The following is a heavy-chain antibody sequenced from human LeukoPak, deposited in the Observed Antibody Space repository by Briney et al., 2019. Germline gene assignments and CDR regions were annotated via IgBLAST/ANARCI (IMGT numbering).Heavy chain of an antibody. CDR1: GGSISSSSYY. J-gene: IGHJ4*02. CDR2: IYYSGST. CDR3: ARGPLGWYFDY. Sequence: SETLSLTCTVSGGSISSSSYYWGWIRQPPGKGLEWIGSIYYSGSTYYNPSLKSRVTISVDTSKNQFSLKLSSVTAADTAVYYCARGPLGWYFDYWGQGTLVTVSS. D-gene: IGHD2-15*01. V-gene: IGHV4-39*07.